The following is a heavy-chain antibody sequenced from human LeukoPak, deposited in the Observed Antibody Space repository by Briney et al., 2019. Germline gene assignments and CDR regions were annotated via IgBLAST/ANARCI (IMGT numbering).Heavy chain of an antibody. CDR1: GFTFSSYW. J-gene: IGHJ4*02. Sequence: GGSLRLSCAASGFTFSSYWMTWVRQAPGKRLEWVANIKEDGSEKYYVDSVKGRFTISRDNAQNSLYLQMNSLRAEDTAVYYCAHGAMYQLDYWGQGTLVTVSS. V-gene: IGHV3-7*03. CDR2: IKEDGSEK. CDR3: AHGAMYQLDY. D-gene: IGHD2-2*01.